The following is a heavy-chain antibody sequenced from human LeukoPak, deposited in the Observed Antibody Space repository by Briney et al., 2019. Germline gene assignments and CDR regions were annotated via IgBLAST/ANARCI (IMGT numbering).Heavy chain of an antibody. J-gene: IGHJ5*02. Sequence: SETLSLTCTVSGGSISSSSYYWGWIRQPPGKGLEYIGSIYYSGSTYNNPSLKSRVTISVDTSKNQFSLKLSSVTAADTAVYYCARRGGYCSGVSCLSWFDPWGQGTLVTVSS. CDR1: GGSISSSSYY. CDR2: IYYSGST. CDR3: ARRGGYCSGVSCLSWFDP. V-gene: IGHV4-39*01. D-gene: IGHD2-15*01.